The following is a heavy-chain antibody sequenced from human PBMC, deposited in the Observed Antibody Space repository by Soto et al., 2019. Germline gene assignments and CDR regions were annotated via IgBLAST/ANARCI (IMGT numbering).Heavy chain of an antibody. J-gene: IGHJ6*02. Sequence: EVQLVETGGGLIQPGGSLRLSCAASGFTVSNKYMSWVGQAPGKGLEWISVIFSGGETYYADSVKGRCTSSRDNSKNTLYLQMTSLPAADTAMYYCARGGSGYYYGLDVWGQGTTVTVSS. CDR1: GFTVSNKY. V-gene: IGHV3-53*02. D-gene: IGHD3-10*01. CDR2: IFSGGET. CDR3: ARGGSGYYYGLDV.